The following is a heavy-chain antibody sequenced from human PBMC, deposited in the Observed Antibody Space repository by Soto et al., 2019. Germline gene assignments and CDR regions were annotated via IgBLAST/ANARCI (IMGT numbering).Heavy chain of an antibody. CDR2: INPGNGKT. Sequence: QVQLVQSGAEMKKPGASVRVSCKASGYIFTSYAMQWVRQAPGQGLEWMGWINPGNGKTKYSQKFQGRVTITRDTAASTVYMELSSLTSKDTATYFCARVVRHESGSGDNWFVPWGQGTRVTVSS. CDR1: GYIFTSYA. J-gene: IGHJ5*02. D-gene: IGHD3-10*01. CDR3: ARVVRHESGSGDNWFVP. V-gene: IGHV1-3*01.